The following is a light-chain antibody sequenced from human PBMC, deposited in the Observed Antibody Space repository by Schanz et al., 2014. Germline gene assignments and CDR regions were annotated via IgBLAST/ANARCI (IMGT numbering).Light chain of an antibody. Sequence: DIQMTQSPSTLSASVGDRVTITCRASQNINNWLAWYQQKPGKAPNLLIYYASSVNSGVPTRFSGSGSGTEFTLNISSLQPDDFATYDCQQYDRYPCTFGQGTKVEVK. CDR1: QNINNW. CDR2: YAS. J-gene: IGKJ1*01. V-gene: IGKV1-5*01. CDR3: QQYDRYPCT.